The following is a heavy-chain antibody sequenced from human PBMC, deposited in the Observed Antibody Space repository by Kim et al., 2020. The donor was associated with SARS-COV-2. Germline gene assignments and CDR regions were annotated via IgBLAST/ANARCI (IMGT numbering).Heavy chain of an antibody. CDR3: ARGPEKLVYNWFDP. Sequence: SVKVSCKASGGTFSSYAISWVRQAPGQGLEWMGGIIPIFGTANYAQKFQGRVTITADESTSTAYMELSSLRSEDTAVYYCARGPEKLVYNWFDPWGQGTLVTVSS. V-gene: IGHV1-69*13. CDR2: IIPIFGTA. CDR1: GGTFSSYA. D-gene: IGHD6-13*01. J-gene: IGHJ5*02.